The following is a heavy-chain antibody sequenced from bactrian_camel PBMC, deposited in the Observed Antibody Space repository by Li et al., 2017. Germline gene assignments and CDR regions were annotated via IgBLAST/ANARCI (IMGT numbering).Heavy chain of an antibody. D-gene: IGHD1*01. Sequence: VQLVESGGGLVQPGGSLRLSCAASGFAFSTFDMNWVRQSPRKGLEWVSSINSVGSSTYYSDSVKDRFTISKDNDENTVDLQMNSPRPEDTGMYYCAAEYEFGACSRNPDGLDYWGKGTQVTVS. J-gene: IGHJ7*01. CDR2: INSVGSST. V-gene: IGHV3S40*01. CDR1: GFAFSTFD.